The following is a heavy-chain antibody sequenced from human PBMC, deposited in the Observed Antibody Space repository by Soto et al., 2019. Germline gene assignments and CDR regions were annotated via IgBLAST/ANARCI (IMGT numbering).Heavy chain of an antibody. CDR3: ARLNLYSSGSDYFDY. CDR1: GYTFASYW. Sequence: EVQLVQSGAEVKKPGEVLKISCKGSGYTFASYWIGWVRQMPGKGLEWMGIIYPGDSDTRYSPSFQGQVTISADKSISTAYLQWSSLKASDTAIYYCARLNLYSSGSDYFDYWGQGTLVTVSS. CDR2: IYPGDSDT. J-gene: IGHJ4*02. V-gene: IGHV5-51*01. D-gene: IGHD6-19*01.